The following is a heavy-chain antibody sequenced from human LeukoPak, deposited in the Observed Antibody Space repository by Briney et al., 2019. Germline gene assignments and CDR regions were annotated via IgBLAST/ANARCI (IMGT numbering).Heavy chain of an antibody. Sequence: PSETLSLTCTVAGGSISSSSYCWGWIRQPPGKGMEWIGSIYYTGGTYYSPSLKSRVTISVDMSKNQFSLTLSSVTAADTAVYFCASQGLTTGFDYWGQGTLVTVSS. CDR1: GGSISSSSYC. J-gene: IGHJ4*02. CDR3: ASQGLTTGFDY. CDR2: IYYTGGT. V-gene: IGHV4-39*01. D-gene: IGHD1-1*01.